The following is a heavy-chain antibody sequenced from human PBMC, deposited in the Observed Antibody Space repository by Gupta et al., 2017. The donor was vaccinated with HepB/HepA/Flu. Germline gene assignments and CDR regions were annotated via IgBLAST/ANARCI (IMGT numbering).Heavy chain of an antibody. J-gene: IGHJ6*03. CDR1: GYTFTGYY. D-gene: IGHD1-7*01. CDR3: ARDFKTPAGNYGVVGVYYYMDV. CDR2: INPNSGGT. V-gene: IGHV1-2*02. Sequence: QVQLVQSGAEVKKPGASVKVSCKASGYTFTGYYMHWVRQAPGHGFEWMGWINPNSGGTNYAQKFQGRVTMTRDTSISTAYMELSRLRSDDTAVYYCARDFKTPAGNYGVVGVYYYMDVWGKGTTVTVSS.